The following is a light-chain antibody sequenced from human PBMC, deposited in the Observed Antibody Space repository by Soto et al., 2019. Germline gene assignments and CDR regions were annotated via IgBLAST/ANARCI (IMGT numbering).Light chain of an antibody. Sequence: EIVMTQCPATLSVSRGERSTLSCRASQSVSSNLAWYQQKPGQAPRLLIYGASTRATGIPARFSGSGSGTESTLTISSLQSEDFAVYYCQQYNNWPPLTFGGGTKVDIK. CDR2: GAS. CDR1: QSVSSN. J-gene: IGKJ4*01. V-gene: IGKV3-15*01. CDR3: QQYNNWPPLT.